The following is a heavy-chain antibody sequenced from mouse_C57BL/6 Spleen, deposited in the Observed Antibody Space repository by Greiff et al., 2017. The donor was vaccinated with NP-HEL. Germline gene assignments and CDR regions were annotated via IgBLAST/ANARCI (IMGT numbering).Heavy chain of an antibody. V-gene: IGHV1-26*01. Sequence: EVQLQQSGPELVKPGASVKISCKASGYTFTDYYMNWVKQSHGKSLEWIGDINPNNGGTSYNQKFKGKATLTVDKSSSTAYMELRSLTSEDSAVYYCARDYGSSYGYAMDYWGQRTSVTVSS. CDR2: INPNNGGT. J-gene: IGHJ4*01. CDR1: GYTFTDYY. D-gene: IGHD1-1*01. CDR3: ARDYGSSYGYAMDY.